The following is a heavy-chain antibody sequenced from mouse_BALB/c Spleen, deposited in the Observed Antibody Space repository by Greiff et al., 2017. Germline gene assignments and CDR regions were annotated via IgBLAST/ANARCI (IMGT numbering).Heavy chain of an antibody. CDR1: GFSLTGYG. CDR3: ARRYGNYHYAMDY. Sequence: QVHVKQSGPGLVAPSQSLSITCTVSGFSLTGYGVNWVRQPPGKGLEWLGMIWGDGSTDYNSALKSRLSISKDNSKSQVFLKMNSLQTDDTARYYCARRYGNYHYAMDYWGQGTSVTVSS. CDR2: IWGDGST. D-gene: IGHD2-1*01. V-gene: IGHV2-6-7*01. J-gene: IGHJ4*01.